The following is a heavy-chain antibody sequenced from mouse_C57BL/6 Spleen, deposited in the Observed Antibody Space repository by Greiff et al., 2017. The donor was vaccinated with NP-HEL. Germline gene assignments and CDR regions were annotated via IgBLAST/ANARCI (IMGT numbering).Heavy chain of an antibody. Sequence: DVMLVESGEGLVKPGGSLKLSCAASGFTFSSYAMSWVRQTPEKRLEWVAYISSGGDYIYYAAPVKGRFTISRDNARNTLYLQMSSLKSEDTAMYYCTREGITTVWYFDVWGTGTTVTVSS. CDR3: TREGITTVWYFDV. V-gene: IGHV5-9-1*02. J-gene: IGHJ1*03. CDR2: ISSGGDYI. D-gene: IGHD1-1*01. CDR1: GFTFSSYA.